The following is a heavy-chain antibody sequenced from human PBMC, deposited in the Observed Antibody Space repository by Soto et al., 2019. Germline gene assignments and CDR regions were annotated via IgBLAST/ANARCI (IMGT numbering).Heavy chain of an antibody. CDR2: ICWNDDK. D-gene: IGHD6-19*01. J-gene: IGHJ4*02. V-gene: IGHV2-5*01. CDR3: AHKQVAVTAVSYYIGY. Sequence: SGPTLVNPTQTLTPTFTFSGFSLSTSGVGVGWIRQPPGKALEWLALICWNDDKRYSPSLKNRLAITKYTSKNQVALTMTNMDPVDTATYYSAHKQVAVTAVSYYIGYWGQGTVVTVSS. CDR1: GFSLSTSGVG.